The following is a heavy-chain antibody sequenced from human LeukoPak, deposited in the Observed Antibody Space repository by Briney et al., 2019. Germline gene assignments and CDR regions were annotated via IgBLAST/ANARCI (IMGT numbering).Heavy chain of an antibody. D-gene: IGHD6-19*01. Sequence: SGPTLVKPTQTLTLTCTFSGFSLSSSGVGVGWIRQPPGKALEWLALIYWDDDKRYSPSLKDRLTVTKDPSNNQVVLTMTNVDPVDTATYYCAHGRYTGWSFYYFDYWGQGTLVTVSS. CDR2: IYWDDDK. CDR3: AHGRYTGWSFYYFDY. J-gene: IGHJ4*02. V-gene: IGHV2-5*02. CDR1: GFSLSSSGVG.